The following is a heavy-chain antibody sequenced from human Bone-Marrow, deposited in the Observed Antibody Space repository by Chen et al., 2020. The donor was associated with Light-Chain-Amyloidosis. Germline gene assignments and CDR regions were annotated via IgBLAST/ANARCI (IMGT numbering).Heavy chain of an antibody. CDR1: GFTFSSYG. J-gene: IGHJ4*02. CDR2: ISYDGSNK. D-gene: IGHD2-2*01. V-gene: IGHV3-30*18. Sequence: QVQLVESGGGVVQAGRYLRLSCAASGFTFSSYGMHWVRQAPGKGLEWVAVISYDGSNKYYADSVKGRFTISRDNSKNTLYLQMNSLRAEDTAVYYCAKGFSTDYWGQGTLVTVSS. CDR3: AKGFSTDY.